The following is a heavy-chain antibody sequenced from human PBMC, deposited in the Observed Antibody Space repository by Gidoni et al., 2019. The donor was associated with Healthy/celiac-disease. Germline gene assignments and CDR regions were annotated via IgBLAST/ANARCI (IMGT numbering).Heavy chain of an antibody. V-gene: IGHV3-9*01. J-gene: IGHJ4*02. Sequence: EVQLVESGGGLVQPGRSLRLSCAASGFTFDDYAMHWVRQAPGKGLAWVSGISWNSGSIGYADSVKCRFTISRDNAKNSLYLQMNSLRAEDTALYYCAKGGRDYYDSSGYLRYFAYWGQGTLVTVSS. CDR1: GFTFDDYA. CDR2: ISWNSGSI. D-gene: IGHD3-22*01. CDR3: AKGGRDYYDSSGYLRYFAY.